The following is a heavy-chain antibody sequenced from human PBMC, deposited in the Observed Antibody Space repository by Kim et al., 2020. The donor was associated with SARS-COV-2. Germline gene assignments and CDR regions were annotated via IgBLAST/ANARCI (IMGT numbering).Heavy chain of an antibody. J-gene: IGHJ4*02. V-gene: IGHV1-69*13. CDR1: GGTFSSYA. CDR2: IIPIFGTA. CDR3: ASRSDPLYYFDY. Sequence: SVKVSCKASGGTFSSYAISWVRQAPGQGLEWMGGIIPIFGTANYAQKFQGRVTITADESTSTAYMELSSLRSEDTAVYYCASRSDPLYYFDYWGQGTLVTVSS.